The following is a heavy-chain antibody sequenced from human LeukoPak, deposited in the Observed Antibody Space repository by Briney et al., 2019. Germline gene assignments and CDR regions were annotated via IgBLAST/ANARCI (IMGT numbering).Heavy chain of an antibody. CDR3: AGGNAVEV. CDR2: IKKDGTGT. Sequence: GGSLRLSCAVSGFPFSDSWMSWVRQAPGKGLEGVANIKKDGTGTSYVDSVRGRFIISRENAKNARYRQMDSLIVEDTAVYFGAGGNAVEVWGKGTAVTVSS. V-gene: IGHV3-7*03. CDR1: GFPFSDSW. J-gene: IGHJ6*04.